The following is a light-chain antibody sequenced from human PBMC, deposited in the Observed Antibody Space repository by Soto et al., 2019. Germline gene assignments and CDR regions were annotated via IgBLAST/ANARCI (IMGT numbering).Light chain of an antibody. Sequence: QMTQSPCSLPVSVRCRVTINCLTSQSIATYLAWYQQKPETVPKLLIYAASTLQSGVPSRFSGGASGTDFTLTISILQPEDVATYCCQKYNCAPWTFGQGTKVDIK. CDR2: AAS. CDR3: QKYNCAPWT. J-gene: IGKJ1*01. V-gene: IGKV1-27*01. CDR1: QSIATY.